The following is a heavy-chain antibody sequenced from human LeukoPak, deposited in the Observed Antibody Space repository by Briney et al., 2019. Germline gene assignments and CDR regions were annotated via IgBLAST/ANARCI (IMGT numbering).Heavy chain of an antibody. CDR1: GFTFTSCA. V-gene: IGHV3-23*01. J-gene: IGHJ4*02. CDR3: AKGRNEDGDAALNY. Sequence: QPGGSLRLSCAASGFTFTSCAMSWVRQAPGKGLEWVSSISGSGDNTFYADSVKGRFTISRDNSKNTLYLQMNTLRAEDTAAYHCAKGRNEDGDAALNYWGQGTLVTVSS. D-gene: IGHD4-17*01. CDR2: ISGSGDNT.